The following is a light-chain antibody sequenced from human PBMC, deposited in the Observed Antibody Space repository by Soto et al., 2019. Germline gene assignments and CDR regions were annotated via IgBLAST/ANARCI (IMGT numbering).Light chain of an antibody. CDR2: DVS. CDR1: SSDVGGYNY. CDR3: SSYTSSSTLYV. J-gene: IGLJ1*01. V-gene: IGLV2-14*01. Sequence: QSALTQPASVSGSPGQSITISCTGTSSDVGGYNYVSWYQQHPGKAPKLMIYDVSNRPSGVSNRFSASKSGNTASLTISGLQAEDEADYDCSSYTSSSTLYVFGTGTKLTVL.